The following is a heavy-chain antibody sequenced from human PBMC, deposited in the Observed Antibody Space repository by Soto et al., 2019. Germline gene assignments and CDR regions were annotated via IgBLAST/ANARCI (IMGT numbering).Heavy chain of an antibody. J-gene: IGHJ4*02. V-gene: IGHV4-31*03. CDR1: GGSISSGTSY. CDR2: IYFTGAT. D-gene: IGHD2-21*02. CDR3: ASIPRRGYSYGIDY. Sequence: QMQLQASGPGLVKPSQTLSLTCNVSGGSISSGTSYWTWIRQHPGEGLEWIGHIYFTGATYSNPCLRSRLTMSVDTSKNQFALKLTSVTAADTATYYCASIPRRGYSYGIDYWGQGTLVTVSS.